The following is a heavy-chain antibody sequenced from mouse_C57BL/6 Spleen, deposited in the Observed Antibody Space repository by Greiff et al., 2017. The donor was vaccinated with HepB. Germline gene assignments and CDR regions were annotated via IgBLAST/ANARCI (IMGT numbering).Heavy chain of an antibody. CDR1: GYTFTDYN. CDR2: INPNNGGT. Sequence: VQLKESGPELVKPGASVKMSCKASGYTFTDYNMHWVKQSHGKSLEWIGDINPNNGGTSYNQKFKGKATLTVNKSSSTAYMELRSLTSEDSAVYYCAGDNPSLHLNYYGNGDDMDYWGQGTSVTVSS. J-gene: IGHJ4*01. V-gene: IGHV1-22*01. CDR3: AGDNPSLHLNYYGNGDDMDY. D-gene: IGHD2-1*01.